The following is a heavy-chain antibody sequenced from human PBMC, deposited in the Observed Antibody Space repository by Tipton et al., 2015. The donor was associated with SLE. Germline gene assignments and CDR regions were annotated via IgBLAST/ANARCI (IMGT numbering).Heavy chain of an antibody. CDR2: IYYSGGT. CDR3: ASSYSRAYYYYYMDV. CDR1: GGSISSTIYY. Sequence: TLSLTCTVSGGSISSTIYYWGWIRQPPGKGLEWIGSIYYSGGTYYNPSLKSRVTISVDTSKNQFSLKLSSVTAADTAVYYCASSYSRAYYYYYMDVWGKGTTVTVSS. V-gene: IGHV4-39*01. J-gene: IGHJ6*03. D-gene: IGHD2-15*01.